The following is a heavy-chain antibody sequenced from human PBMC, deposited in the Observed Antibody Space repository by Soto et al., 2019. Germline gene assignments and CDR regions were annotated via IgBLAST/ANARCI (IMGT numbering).Heavy chain of an antibody. Sequence: ASVKVSCKASGYTFTSYDINWVRQATGQGLEWMGWMSPNSGNTGYAKKFQGSVTMTRNTSINTAYMELSSLRSEDTAAYYCARARLYYEILTGYYFDYWGQGTLVTVSS. V-gene: IGHV1-8*01. CDR1: GYTFTSYD. CDR2: MSPNSGNT. CDR3: ARARLYYEILTGYYFDY. D-gene: IGHD3-9*01. J-gene: IGHJ4*02.